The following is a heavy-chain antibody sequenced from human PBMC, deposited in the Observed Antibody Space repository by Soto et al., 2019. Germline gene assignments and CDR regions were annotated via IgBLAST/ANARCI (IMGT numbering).Heavy chain of an antibody. V-gene: IGHV3-15*01. CDR2: IKSKTDGGTT. CDR1: GFTFSNAW. J-gene: IGHJ3*02. CDR3: ARDKYYYDSSGPGDAFDI. Sequence: GGSLRLSYAASGFTFSNAWMSWVRQAPGKGLEWVGRIKSKTDGGTTDYAAPVKGRFTISRDDSKNTLYLQMNSLKTEDTAVYYCARDKYYYDSSGPGDAFDIWGQGTMVTVSS. D-gene: IGHD3-22*01.